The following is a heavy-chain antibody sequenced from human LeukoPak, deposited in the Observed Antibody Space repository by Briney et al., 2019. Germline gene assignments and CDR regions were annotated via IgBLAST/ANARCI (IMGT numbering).Heavy chain of an antibody. Sequence: QPGGSLRLSCAASGFTFSTYSMNWVRQAPGKGLEGISYISTSTTTMYYADSVKGRFTISRDNAKNSLYLQMNSLRAEDTAVYYCARDPGYCSGGSCYRKSYFDYWGQGTLVTVSS. J-gene: IGHJ4*02. CDR1: GFTFSTYS. CDR3: ARDPGYCSGGSCYRKSYFDY. V-gene: IGHV3-48*04. CDR2: ISTSTTTM. D-gene: IGHD2-15*01.